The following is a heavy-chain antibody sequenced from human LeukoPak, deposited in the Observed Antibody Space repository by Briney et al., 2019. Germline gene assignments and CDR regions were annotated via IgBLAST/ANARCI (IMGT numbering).Heavy chain of an antibody. Sequence: RPGGSLRLSCAASGFTFSSYAMNWVRQAPAKVLEWVSGISNSGGSTYYADSVKGRFTISRDNSKNTLYLQMNSLRAEDTAVYYCAKETSSSFDYWGQGTLVTVSS. CDR2: ISNSGGST. V-gene: IGHV3-23*01. CDR3: AKETSSSFDY. D-gene: IGHD6-6*01. CDR1: GFTFSSYA. J-gene: IGHJ4*02.